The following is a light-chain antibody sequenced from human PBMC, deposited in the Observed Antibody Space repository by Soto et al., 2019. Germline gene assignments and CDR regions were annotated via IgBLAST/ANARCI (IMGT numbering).Light chain of an antibody. Sequence: QSVLTQPASVSGSPGQSTTISCTGTSSDIGGYNYVSWYQQLPGEAPKLIIYDVSDRPSGFSTRFSGSKSGNTASLTISGLQADDEGDYYCSSFTSRHTYVFGTGTKLTVL. V-gene: IGLV2-14*01. CDR2: DVS. J-gene: IGLJ1*01. CDR1: SSDIGGYNY. CDR3: SSFTSRHTYV.